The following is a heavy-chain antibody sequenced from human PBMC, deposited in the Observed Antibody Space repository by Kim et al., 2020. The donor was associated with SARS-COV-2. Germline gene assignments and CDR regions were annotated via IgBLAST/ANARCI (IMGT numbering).Heavy chain of an antibody. J-gene: IGHJ6*02. D-gene: IGHD3-22*01. V-gene: IGHV5-10-1*01. CDR1: GYSFTSYW. CDR2: IDPSDSYT. Sequence: GESLKISCKGSGYSFTSYWISWVRQMPGKGLEWMGRIDPSDSYTNYSPSFQGHVTISADKSISTAYLQWSSLKASDTAMYYCARQHYYDSSGYPYWGHYYGMDVCGQGTTVTVSS. CDR3: ARQHYYDSSGYPYWGHYYGMDV.